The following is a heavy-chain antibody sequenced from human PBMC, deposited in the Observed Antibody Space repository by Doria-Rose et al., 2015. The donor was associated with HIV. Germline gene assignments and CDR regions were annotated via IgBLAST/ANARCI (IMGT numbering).Heavy chain of an antibody. D-gene: IGHD1-26*01. J-gene: IGHJ4*02. CDR2: AHYSGTT. CDR3: ARHKRSGTSDLFDY. V-gene: IGHV4-39*01. Sequence: SITSSSYYWGWVRQPPGKGLEWIGSAHYSGTTYYNPSLKSRVTISLDTSKNHFSLRLSSVTAADTAVYYCARHKRSGTSDLFDYWGQGTLVTVSS. CDR1: SITSSSYY.